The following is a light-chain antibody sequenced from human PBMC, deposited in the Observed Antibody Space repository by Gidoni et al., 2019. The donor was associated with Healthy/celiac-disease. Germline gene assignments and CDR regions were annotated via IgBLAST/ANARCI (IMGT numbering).Light chain of an antibody. V-gene: IGLV1-40*01. Sequence: QSVLTQPPSVSGPPGQRVTISCTGSSSNIGAGYDVHWYQQLPGTAPKLLIYGNSNRPSGVPDRFSGSKSGTSASLAITGLQAEDEADYYCQSYDSSLSGSGVFGGGTKLTVL. CDR1: SSNIGAGYD. CDR3: QSYDSSLSGSGV. J-gene: IGLJ3*02. CDR2: GNS.